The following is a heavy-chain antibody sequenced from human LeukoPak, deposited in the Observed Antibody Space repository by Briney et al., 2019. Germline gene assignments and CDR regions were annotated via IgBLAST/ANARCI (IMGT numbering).Heavy chain of an antibody. Sequence: GGSLRLSCAASGFTFSSYAMSWVRQAPGKGLEWVSAISGSGGSTYYADSVKGRFTISRDNSKNTLYLQMNSLRAEDAAVYYCTKDRDLYSSGWYAYYFDYWGQGTLVTVSS. J-gene: IGHJ4*02. V-gene: IGHV3-23*01. D-gene: IGHD6-19*01. CDR2: ISGSGGST. CDR1: GFTFSSYA. CDR3: TKDRDLYSSGWYAYYFDY.